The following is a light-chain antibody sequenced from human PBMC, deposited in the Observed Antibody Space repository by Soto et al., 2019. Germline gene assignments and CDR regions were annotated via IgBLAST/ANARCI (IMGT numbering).Light chain of an antibody. CDR1: QSVISS. V-gene: IGKV3-15*01. Sequence: EVVVTQSPALLSVSPGERVTLSCRASQSVISSIAWYQQKLGQAPRLLIYGASTRATGIPARFSGSGSGTEFFLTISSLQSEDFAMYYCQHYNKWLGTFGGGT. CDR2: GAS. CDR3: QHYNKWLGT. J-gene: IGKJ4*01.